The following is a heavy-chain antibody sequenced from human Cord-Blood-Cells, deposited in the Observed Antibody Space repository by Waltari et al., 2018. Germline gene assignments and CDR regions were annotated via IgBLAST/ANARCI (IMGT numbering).Heavy chain of an antibody. V-gene: IGHV1-69*01. CDR2: CIPIFGTA. D-gene: IGHD6-13*01. Sequence: QVQLVQSGAEVKKPGSSVKVSCKASGGTFSSYAISWVRQAPGQGLEWMGGCIPIFGTANSAQKFQGRVTITADESTSTAYMELSSLRSEDTAVYYCATPSRVSRGMDDAFDIWGQGTMVTVSS. CDR3: ATPSRVSRGMDDAFDI. J-gene: IGHJ3*02. CDR1: GGTFSSYA.